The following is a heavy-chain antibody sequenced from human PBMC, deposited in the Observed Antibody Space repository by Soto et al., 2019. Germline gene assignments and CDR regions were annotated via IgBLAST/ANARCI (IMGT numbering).Heavy chain of an antibody. J-gene: IGHJ4*02. CDR3: AKALRTTVVASAY. Sequence: GGSPRLSCAVSGLTLRSFPLSWVRQAPGKGLEWVSAISGDGGTTYYADSVKRRFTISRDNSKNRLYLQMDSLRPEDTAIYFCAKALRTTVVASAYWGPGTLVTRLL. CDR1: GLTLRSFP. CDR2: ISGDGGTT. D-gene: IGHD4-17*01. V-gene: IGHV3-23*01.